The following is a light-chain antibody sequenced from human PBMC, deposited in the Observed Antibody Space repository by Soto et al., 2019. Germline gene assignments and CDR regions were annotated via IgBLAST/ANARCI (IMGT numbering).Light chain of an antibody. J-gene: IGKJ5*01. Sequence: DIQITQSPATLSAPVGDRVTITCRASQGISRWLTWYQQKPGKAPQLLIYEASSLESGVPSRFSGSGSGTEFTLTIGGLQPDDFATYYCQQFNSYPITFGQGTRLEIK. CDR1: QGISRW. CDR2: EAS. V-gene: IGKV1-5*01. CDR3: QQFNSYPIT.